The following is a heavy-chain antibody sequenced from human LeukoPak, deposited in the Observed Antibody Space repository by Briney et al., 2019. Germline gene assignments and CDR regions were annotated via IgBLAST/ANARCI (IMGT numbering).Heavy chain of an antibody. J-gene: IGHJ4*02. D-gene: IGHD1-26*01. CDR2: ISAYNGNT. V-gene: IGHV1-18*01. Sequence: ASVKVSCKASGYTFTSYGISWVRQAPGQGLEWMGWISAYNGNTNYAQKLQGRVTMTSDTSTSKAYMEMWSLRSDDSAVYYCARVDGATHPLDYWGQGTLVTVSS. CDR1: GYTFTSYG. CDR3: ARVDGATHPLDY.